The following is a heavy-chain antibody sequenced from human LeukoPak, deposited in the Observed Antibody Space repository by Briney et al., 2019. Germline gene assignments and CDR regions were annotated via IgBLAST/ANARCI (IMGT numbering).Heavy chain of an antibody. CDR2: INPNSGGT. CDR3: ARESSAAGIDY. J-gene: IGHJ4*02. Sequence: GASVKVSCKASGYTFTGYYMHWVRQAPGQGLEWMGRINPNSGGTNFAQKFQSRVTMTRDTSISTAYMELSRLRSDDTAVYYCARESSAAGIDYWGQGTLVTVSS. V-gene: IGHV1-2*06. D-gene: IGHD6-13*01. CDR1: GYTFTGYY.